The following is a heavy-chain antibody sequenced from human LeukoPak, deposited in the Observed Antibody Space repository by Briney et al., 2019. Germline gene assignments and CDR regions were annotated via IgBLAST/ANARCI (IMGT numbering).Heavy chain of an antibody. Sequence: GGSLRLSCAASGFTVSSNYMSWVRQAPGKGLEWVSVIYSGGNTYYADSVKGRFTFSRDNSKNTLYLQMNSLGAEDTAVYFCARVGWSGYHFDYWGQGTLVTVSS. CDR1: GFTVSSNY. D-gene: IGHD3-3*01. CDR3: ARVGWSGYHFDY. J-gene: IGHJ4*02. CDR2: IYSGGNT. V-gene: IGHV3-66*01.